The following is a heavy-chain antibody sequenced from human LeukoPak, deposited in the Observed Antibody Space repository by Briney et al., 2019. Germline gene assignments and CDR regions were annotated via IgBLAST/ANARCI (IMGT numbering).Heavy chain of an antibody. V-gene: IGHV7-4-1*02. CDR2: INTNTGNP. Sequence: ASVKVSCKASGYTLTNYALNWVRQAPGQGLEWMGWINTNTGNPTYAQGFTGRFVFSLDTSVSTAYLQISSLKAEDTAVYYCARGGLTTVTTRRGVCHYWGQGTLVTVSS. CDR1: GYTLTNYA. D-gene: IGHD4-17*01. CDR3: ARGGLTTVTTRRGVCHY. J-gene: IGHJ4*02.